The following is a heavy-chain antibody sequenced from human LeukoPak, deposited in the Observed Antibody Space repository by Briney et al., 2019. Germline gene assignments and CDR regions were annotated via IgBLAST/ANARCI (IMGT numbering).Heavy chain of an antibody. D-gene: IGHD3-10*01. CDR1: GGSISSYY. Sequence: SETLSLTCTVSGGSISSYYWSWIRQPPGKGLEWIGYIYYSGSTNYNPSLKSRVTISVDTSKNQFSLKLSSVTAADTAVYYCARLQGFGEPPPVCAFDIWGQGTMVTVSS. V-gene: IGHV4-59*01. CDR3: ARLQGFGEPPPVCAFDI. J-gene: IGHJ3*02. CDR2: IYYSGST.